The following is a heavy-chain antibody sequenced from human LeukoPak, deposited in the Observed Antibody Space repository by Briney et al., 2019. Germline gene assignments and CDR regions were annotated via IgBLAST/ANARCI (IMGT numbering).Heavy chain of an antibody. CDR1: RFTFSDYS. CDR3: ARYRDGYNPHAFDI. CDR2: ISSSSGII. D-gene: IGHD5-24*01. J-gene: IGHJ3*02. V-gene: IGHV3-48*02. Sequence: GGSLRLSCAASRFTFSDYSMNWVRQAPGKGLEWPSYISSSSGIIYYAESVKGRFTISRDNAKNSLYLQMNSLTDEDTAVYYCARYRDGYNPHAFDIWGQGTMVTVSS.